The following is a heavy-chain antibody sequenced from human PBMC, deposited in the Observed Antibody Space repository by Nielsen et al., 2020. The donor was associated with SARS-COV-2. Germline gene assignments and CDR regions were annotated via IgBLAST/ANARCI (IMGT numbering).Heavy chain of an antibody. Sequence: GESLKISCAASGFTFSSYAMSWVRQAPGKGLEWVSVISSSGGSTYYADSVKGHFTISRDNSKNTLYLQMNSLRAEDTAVYYCAKDLLPHNYYDSSGSDYWGQGTLVTVSS. CDR2: ISSSGGST. J-gene: IGHJ4*02. V-gene: IGHV3-23*01. CDR3: AKDLLPHNYYDSSGSDY. CDR1: GFTFSSYA. D-gene: IGHD3-22*01.